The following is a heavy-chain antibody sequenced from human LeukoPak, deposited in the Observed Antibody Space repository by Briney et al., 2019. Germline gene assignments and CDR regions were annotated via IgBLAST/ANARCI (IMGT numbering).Heavy chain of an antibody. D-gene: IGHD3-22*01. V-gene: IGHV4-30-4*01. CDR3: AIDLYSSGTYYYYGMDV. CDR1: GGSISSGDYY. CDR2: IYHSGST. J-gene: IGHJ6*02. Sequence: SETLSLTCTVSGGSISSGDYYWSWIRQPPGKGLEWIGYIYHSGSTYYNPSLKSRVTISVDTSKNQFSLKLSSVTAADTAVYYCAIDLYSSGTYYYYGMDVWGQGTTVTVSS.